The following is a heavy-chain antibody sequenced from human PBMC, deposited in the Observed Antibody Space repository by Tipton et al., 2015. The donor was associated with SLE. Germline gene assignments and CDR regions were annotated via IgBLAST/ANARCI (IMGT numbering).Heavy chain of an antibody. V-gene: IGHV4-39*07. CDR3: ARGRDYSGNFDY. CDR2: INHSGST. CDR1: GGSISTTDHY. J-gene: IGHJ4*02. Sequence: TLSLTCSVSGGSISTTDHYWGWIRQPPGKGLEWMGEINHSGSTNYNPSLKSRVTISGHTSKNQFSLKLSSVTAADTAVYFCARGRDYSGNFDYWGQGTLVTLSS. D-gene: IGHD1-26*01.